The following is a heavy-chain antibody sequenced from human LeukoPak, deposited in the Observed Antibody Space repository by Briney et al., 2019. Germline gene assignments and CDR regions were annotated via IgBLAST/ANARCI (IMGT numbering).Heavy chain of an antibody. V-gene: IGHV4-34*01. CDR2: INHSGST. J-gene: IGHJ4*02. D-gene: IGHD3-16*01. CDR1: GGSFSGYY. CDR3: ARMFGGSTSLSDY. Sequence: SETLSLTCAVYGGSFSGYYWSWIRQPPGKGLEWIGEINHSGSTNYNPSLKSRVTISVDTSKNQFSLKLSSVTAADTAVYYCARMFGGSTSLSDYWGQGTLVTVSS.